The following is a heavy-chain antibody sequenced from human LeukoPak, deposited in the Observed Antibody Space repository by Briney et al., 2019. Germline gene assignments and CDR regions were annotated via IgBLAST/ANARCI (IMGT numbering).Heavy chain of an antibody. D-gene: IGHD4-17*01. CDR2: INHSGSA. J-gene: IGHJ4*02. V-gene: IGHV4-34*01. Sequence: FGTPSPTCAVPGGALRGFHWTWVRPPPRKGLEWIGEINHSGSANYSPSLSSRVTISLDMSENQFSLKLTSVTAADTAVYYCARGQGTVTTHWGQGTLVTVSS. CDR3: ARGQGTVTTH. CDR1: GGALRGFH.